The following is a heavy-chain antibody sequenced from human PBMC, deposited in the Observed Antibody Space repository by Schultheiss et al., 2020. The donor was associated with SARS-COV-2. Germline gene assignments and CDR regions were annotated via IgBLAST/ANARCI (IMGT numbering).Heavy chain of an antibody. V-gene: IGHV3-23*01. Sequence: GGSLRLSCAASGFTFSSYAMSWVRQAPGKGLEWVSAISGSGGSTYYADSVKGRFTISRDNSKNTLYLQMNSLRAEDTAVYYCAKQGQYDFWSGYSFPDYWGQGTLVTVSS. CDR3: AKQGQYDFWSGYSFPDY. D-gene: IGHD3-3*01. CDR2: ISGSGGST. CDR1: GFTFSSYA. J-gene: IGHJ4*02.